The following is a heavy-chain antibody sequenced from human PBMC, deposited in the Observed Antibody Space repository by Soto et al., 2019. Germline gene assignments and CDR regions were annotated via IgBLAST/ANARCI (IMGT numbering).Heavy chain of an antibody. CDR1: GYTFTGYY. V-gene: IGHV1-2*02. Sequence: ASVKVSCKASGYTFTGYYMHWVRQAPGQGLEWMGWINPNSGGTNYAQKFQGRVTMTRDTSISTAYMELSRLRSDDTAVYYCASSITMVRGVADYYYGMDVWGQGTTVTVSS. CDR2: INPNSGGT. J-gene: IGHJ6*02. CDR3: ASSITMVRGVADYYYGMDV. D-gene: IGHD3-10*01.